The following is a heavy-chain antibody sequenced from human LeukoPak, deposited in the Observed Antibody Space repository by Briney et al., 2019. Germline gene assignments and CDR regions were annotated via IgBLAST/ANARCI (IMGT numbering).Heavy chain of an antibody. J-gene: IGHJ6*02. CDR2: IYYSGST. Sequence: SDTLSLTCTVSGGSVSSGSYYWSWIRQPPGKGLEWNGYIYYSGSTNYNPSLKSRVTISVDTSKNQFSLKLSSVTAADTAVYYCARDSYSGYDHYYYYGMDVWGQGTTVTVSS. CDR3: ARDSYSGYDHYYYYGMDV. D-gene: IGHD5-12*01. CDR1: GGSVSSGSYY. V-gene: IGHV4-61*01.